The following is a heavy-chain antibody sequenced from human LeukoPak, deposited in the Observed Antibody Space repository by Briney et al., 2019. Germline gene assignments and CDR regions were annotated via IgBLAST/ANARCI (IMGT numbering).Heavy chain of an antibody. J-gene: IGHJ6*02. D-gene: IGHD6-19*01. CDR3: AILTAVPGTSYYGMDV. CDR1: GYTVTGYF. CDR2: INPNRGGT. Sequence: GASVKVSCKASGYTVTGYFMHWVRQAPGQGLEWMGWINPNRGGTNYAQKFQGRVTMTRDTSISTAYMELSRLRSDDTAVYYCAILTAVPGTSYYGMDVWGQGTTVTVSS. V-gene: IGHV1-2*02.